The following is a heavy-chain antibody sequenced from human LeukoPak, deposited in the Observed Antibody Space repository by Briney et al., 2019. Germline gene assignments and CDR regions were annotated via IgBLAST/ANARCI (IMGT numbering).Heavy chain of an antibody. CDR2: ISAYNGNT. CDR1: GYTFTSYG. J-gene: IGHJ4*02. Sequence: GASVKVSCKASGYTFTSYGISWVRQAPGQGLEWMGWISAYNGNTNYAQKLQGRVTMTTDTSTSTAYMELRSLRSDDTAVYYCARDLRDYGGSPGFDYWGQGTLVTVSS. CDR3: ARDLRDYGGSPGFDY. V-gene: IGHV1-18*01. D-gene: IGHD4-23*01.